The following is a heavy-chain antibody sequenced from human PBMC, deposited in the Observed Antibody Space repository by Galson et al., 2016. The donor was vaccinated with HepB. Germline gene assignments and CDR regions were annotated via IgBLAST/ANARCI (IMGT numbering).Heavy chain of an antibody. D-gene: IGHD3-10*02. CDR1: GFIFSNYW. CDR2: IRQDGSDK. Sequence: SLRLSCAVSGFIFSNYWMAWVRQAPGEGLEWVAIIRQDGSDKYYVDSVKGRFAISRDNAKNALYLQLSSLRADDTAVYDCAKVPTEQTTMFHFDYWGQGALVTVSS. V-gene: IGHV3-7*01. J-gene: IGHJ4*02. CDR3: AKVPTEQTTMFHFDY.